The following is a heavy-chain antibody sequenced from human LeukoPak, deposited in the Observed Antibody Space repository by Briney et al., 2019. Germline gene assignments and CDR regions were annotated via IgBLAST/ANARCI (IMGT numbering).Heavy chain of an antibody. V-gene: IGHV3-23*01. Sequence: PGGSLRLSCAASGFTFSSYAMSWVRQAPGKGLEWVSAISGSCGSTYYADSVKGRFTISRDNSKNTLYLQMNSLRAEDTAVYYCANAIGPMIVVVDYYYGMDVWGQGTTVTVSS. CDR2: ISGSCGST. CDR3: ANAIGPMIVVVDYYYGMDV. CDR1: GFTFSSYA. J-gene: IGHJ6*02. D-gene: IGHD3-22*01.